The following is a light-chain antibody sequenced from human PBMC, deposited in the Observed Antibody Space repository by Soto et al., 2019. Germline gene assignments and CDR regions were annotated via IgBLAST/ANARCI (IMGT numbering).Light chain of an antibody. Sequence: IQLTQSPSSLSASVGDRVTITCRASQGISSHLAWYQQKPGKAPKLLISGASTLQTGVPSRFRGSGSGTDFTLTINSLQPEDFATYFCQQLNSYPLSFGGGTKVDIK. CDR1: QGISSH. J-gene: IGKJ4*01. CDR3: QQLNSYPLS. V-gene: IGKV1-9*01. CDR2: GAS.